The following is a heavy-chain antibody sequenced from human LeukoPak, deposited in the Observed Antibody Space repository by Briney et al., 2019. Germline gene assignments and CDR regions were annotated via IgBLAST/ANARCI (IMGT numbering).Heavy chain of an antibody. CDR3: ARDINWVGGY. J-gene: IGHJ4*02. D-gene: IGHD7-27*01. CDR2: ISSSDNTI. Sequence: GGSLRLSCAASGFTFSSYEMNWVRQAPGKGLEWVSYISSSDNTIHYADSVKGRFTISRDNAKNSLYLQMNSRRAEDTAVYYCARDINWVGGYWGQGTLVTVSS. V-gene: IGHV3-48*03. CDR1: GFTFSSYE.